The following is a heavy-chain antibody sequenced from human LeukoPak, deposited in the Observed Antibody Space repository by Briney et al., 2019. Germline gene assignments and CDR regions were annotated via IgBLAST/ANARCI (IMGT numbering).Heavy chain of an antibody. V-gene: IGHV3-7*01. CDR2: IKQDGSEK. Sequence: GGSLRLSCVASGFTLSTYGMHWVRQAPGKGLEWVANIKQDGSEKYYVDSVKGRFTISRDNAKNSLYLQMNSLRAEDTAVYYCVGGGGSYYYYYMDVWGKGTTVTVSS. CDR1: GFTLSTYG. J-gene: IGHJ6*03. CDR3: VGGGGSYYYYYMDV. D-gene: IGHD1-26*01.